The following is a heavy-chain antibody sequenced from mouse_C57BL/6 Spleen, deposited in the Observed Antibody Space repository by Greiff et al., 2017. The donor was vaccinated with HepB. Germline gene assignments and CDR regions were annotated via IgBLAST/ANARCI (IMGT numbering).Heavy chain of an antibody. J-gene: IGHJ4*01. CDR2: IDPSDSYT. D-gene: IGHD6-1*01. CDR1: GYTFTSYW. V-gene: IGHV1-69*01. Sequence: QVQLQQPGAELVMPGASVKLSCKASGYTFTSYWMHWVKQRPGQGLEWIGEIDPSDSYTNYNQKFKGKSTLTVDKSSSTAYMQLSSLTSEDSAVYYCACQGYYAMDYWGQGTSVTVSS. CDR3: ACQGYYAMDY.